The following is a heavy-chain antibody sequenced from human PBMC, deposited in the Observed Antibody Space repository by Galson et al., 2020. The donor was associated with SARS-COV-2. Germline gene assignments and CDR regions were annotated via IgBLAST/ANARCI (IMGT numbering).Heavy chain of an antibody. V-gene: IGHV3-21*01. CDR1: GFPFSSYS. CDR3: ARVGGMATTPANYYYYGLDV. D-gene: IGHD2-15*01. J-gene: IGHJ6*02. CDR2: LSAGSSYI. Sequence: GGSLRLSCAASGFPFSSYSMNWVRQAPGKGLEWVSSLSAGSSYIYYADSVKGRFIISRDNAKNSLYLQMNSLRADDTAVYYCARVGGMATTPANYYYYGLDVWGPGTTVTVSS.